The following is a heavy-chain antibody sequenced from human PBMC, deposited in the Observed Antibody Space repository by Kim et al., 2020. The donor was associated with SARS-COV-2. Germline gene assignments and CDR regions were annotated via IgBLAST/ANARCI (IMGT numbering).Heavy chain of an antibody. CDR3: ARLKWGYYDSSGYFDY. V-gene: IGHV5-51*01. D-gene: IGHD3-22*01. Sequence: SFKGQVTISADKSISTAYLQWSSLKASDTAMYYCARLKWGYYDSSGYFDYWGQGTLVTVSS. J-gene: IGHJ4*02.